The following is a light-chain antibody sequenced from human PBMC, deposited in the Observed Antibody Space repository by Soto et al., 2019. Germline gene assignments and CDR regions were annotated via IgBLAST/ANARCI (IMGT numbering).Light chain of an antibody. Sequence: EIVLTQSPGTLSLSPGERATLSCRASQSVSSSYLAWYQQKPGHAPRLLIYCASSRATGIPDRFSGSGSGKDFTLTISRLEPEDFEVYYCQQYGSSLWTFGQGTKVEIK. CDR1: QSVSSSY. V-gene: IGKV3-20*01. CDR3: QQYGSSLWT. CDR2: CAS. J-gene: IGKJ1*01.